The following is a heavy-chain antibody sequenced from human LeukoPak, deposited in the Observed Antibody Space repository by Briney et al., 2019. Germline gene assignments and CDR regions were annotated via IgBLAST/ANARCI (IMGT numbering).Heavy chain of an antibody. CDR3: AKDSRYFDWSLGDY. V-gene: IGHV3-23*01. D-gene: IGHD3-9*01. CDR1: GFTFSSYA. J-gene: IGHJ4*02. Sequence: PGGSLILSCAASGFTFSSYAMSWVRPAPGKGLEWVSAISGSGGSTYYADSVKGRFTISRDNSKNTLYLQMNSLRAEDTAVYYCAKDSRYFDWSLGDYWGQGTLVTVSS. CDR2: ISGSGGST.